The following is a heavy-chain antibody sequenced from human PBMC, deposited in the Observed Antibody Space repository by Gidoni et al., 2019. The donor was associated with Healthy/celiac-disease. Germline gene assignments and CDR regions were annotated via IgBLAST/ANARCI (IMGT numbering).Heavy chain of an antibody. J-gene: IGHJ3*02. D-gene: IGHD5-12*01. CDR3: AGSDGYNLDAFDI. V-gene: IGHV4-34*01. CDR1: GASFSGYY. CDR2: INHSGST. Sequence: QVQLQQWGAGLLKPSETLSLTCPVYGASFSGYYWSWIRQPPGKGLEWIGEINHSGSTNYNPSLKSRVTISVDTSKNQFSLKLSSVTAADTAVYYCAGSDGYNLDAFDIWGQGTMVTVSS.